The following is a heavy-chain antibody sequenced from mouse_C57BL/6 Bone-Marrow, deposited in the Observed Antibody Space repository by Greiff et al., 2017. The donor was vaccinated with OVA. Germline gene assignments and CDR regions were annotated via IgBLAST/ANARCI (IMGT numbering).Heavy chain of an antibody. Sequence: VKLQESGPGLVQPSQSLSITCTVSGFSLTSYGVHWVRQSPGKGLEWLGVIWSGGSTDYNAAFISRLSISKDNSKSQVFFKMNSLQADDTAIYYCARKRGYGNYGAMDYWGQGISVTVSS. V-gene: IGHV2-2*01. CDR1: GFSLTSYG. CDR3: ARKRGYGNYGAMDY. D-gene: IGHD2-1*01. CDR2: IWSGGST. J-gene: IGHJ4*01.